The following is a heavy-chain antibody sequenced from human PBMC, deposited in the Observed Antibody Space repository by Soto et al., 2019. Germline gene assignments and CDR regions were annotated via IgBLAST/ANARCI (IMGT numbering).Heavy chain of an antibody. D-gene: IGHD3-10*01. J-gene: IGHJ6*02. CDR1: GFTFSSYA. CDR3: AKASMVTWYYYYGMDA. CDR2: ISGSGGST. Sequence: EVQLLESGGGLVQPGGSLRLSCAASGFTFSSYAMSWVRQAPGMGLEWVSAISGSGGSTYYADSVKGRFTISRDNSKNTLYLQMNSLRAEDTAVYYCAKASMVTWYYYYGMDAWGQGTTVTVSS. V-gene: IGHV3-23*01.